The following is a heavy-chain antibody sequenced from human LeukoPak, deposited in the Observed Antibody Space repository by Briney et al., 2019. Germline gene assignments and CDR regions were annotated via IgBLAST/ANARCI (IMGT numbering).Heavy chain of an antibody. CDR1: GFTFSSYG. CDR2: AYSGGST. CDR3: ARVRGWKYFDY. V-gene: IGHV3-66*01. Sequence: GGSLRLSCAASGFTFSSYGMHWVRQAPGKGLEWVSVAYSGGSTYYADSVKGRFTISRDDPKNTLYLQMNSLRAEDTAVYYCARVRGWKYFDYWGQGTLVTVSS. D-gene: IGHD1-1*01. J-gene: IGHJ4*02.